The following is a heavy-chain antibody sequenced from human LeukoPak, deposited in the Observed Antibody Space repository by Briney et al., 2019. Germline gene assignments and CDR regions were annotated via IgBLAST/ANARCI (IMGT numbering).Heavy chain of an antibody. CDR3: ARVGRRYYDSSGYYVYYFDY. J-gene: IGHJ4*02. Sequence: SETLSLTCTVSGGSISSYYWSWIRQPPGKGLEWIGYIYYSGSTNYNPSLKSRVTTSVDTSKNQFSLKLSSVTAADTAVYYCARVGRRYYDSSGYYVYYFDYWGQGTLVTVSS. V-gene: IGHV4-59*01. D-gene: IGHD3-22*01. CDR2: IYYSGST. CDR1: GGSISSYY.